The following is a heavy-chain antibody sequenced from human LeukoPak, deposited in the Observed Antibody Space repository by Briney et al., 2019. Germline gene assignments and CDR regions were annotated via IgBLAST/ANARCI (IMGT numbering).Heavy chain of an antibody. V-gene: IGHV4-34*01. D-gene: IGHD6-6*01. CDR3: ARGLAARRAAAIGRYYFDY. Sequence: SETLSLTCADYGGSFSGYYWSWLRQPPGKELEWIGEINHSGSTNYNPSLKSRVTISVDTSKNQFSLKLSSVTAADTAVYYCARGLAARRAAAIGRYYFDYWGQGTLVTVSS. CDR1: GGSFSGYY. J-gene: IGHJ4*02. CDR2: INHSGST.